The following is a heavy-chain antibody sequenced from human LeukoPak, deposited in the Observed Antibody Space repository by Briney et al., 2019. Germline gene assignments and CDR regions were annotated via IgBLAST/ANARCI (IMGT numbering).Heavy chain of an antibody. CDR2: INPNSGGT. J-gene: IGHJ4*02. CDR1: GYTFTGYY. D-gene: IGHD2-2*01. Sequence: GASVKVSCKASGYTFTGYYMHWVRQAPGQGLEWMGWINPNSGGTNYAQKFQGRVTMTRDTSISTAYMELSRLRSDDTAVYYCARSSGRDIVVVQLGSLIDYWGQGTLVTVSS. V-gene: IGHV1-2*02. CDR3: ARSSGRDIVVVQLGSLIDY.